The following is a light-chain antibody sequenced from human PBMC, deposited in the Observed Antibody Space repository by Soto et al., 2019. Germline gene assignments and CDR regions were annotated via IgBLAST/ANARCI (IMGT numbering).Light chain of an antibody. CDR1: SSDVGGYNY. CDR3: SSYAGSNNPHVV. V-gene: IGLV2-8*01. Sequence: QSVLTQPPSASGSPGQSVTISCTGTSSDVGGYNYVSWYQQHPGKAPKLMIYEVSKRPSGVPDRFSGSKSGNTASLTVSGHQAEDEADYYCSSYAGSNNPHVVFGGGTKLTVL. J-gene: IGLJ2*01. CDR2: EVS.